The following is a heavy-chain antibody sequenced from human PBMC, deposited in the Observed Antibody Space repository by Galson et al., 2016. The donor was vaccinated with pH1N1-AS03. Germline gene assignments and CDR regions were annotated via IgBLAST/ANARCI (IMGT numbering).Heavy chain of an antibody. D-gene: IGHD5-12*01. J-gene: IGHJ6*02. CDR3: ARDRGSGYDLFDYYYGMDV. V-gene: IGHV1-3*01. Sequence: SVKVSCKVSGYTFTSYAMHWVRQAPGQRLEWVGWINAGNGNTKYSQKFQGRVTITRDTSASTAYMELSSLRSEDTAVYYCARDRGSGYDLFDYYYGMDVWGQGTTVTVSS. CDR2: INAGNGNT. CDR1: GYTFTSYA.